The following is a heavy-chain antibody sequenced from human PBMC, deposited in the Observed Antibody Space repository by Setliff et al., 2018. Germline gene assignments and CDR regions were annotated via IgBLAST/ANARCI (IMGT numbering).Heavy chain of an antibody. J-gene: IGHJ3*02. CDR2: ISAYIGNT. CDR3: AGGFPPLYSSSFSDAFDI. CDR1: GYTFTSYG. D-gene: IGHD6-6*01. V-gene: IGHV1-18*01. Sequence: ASVKVSCKASGYTFTSYGISWVRQAPGQGLEWMGWISAYIGNTNYTQKLQGRVTMTTDTSTSTAYMELRSLRSDATAVYYCAGGFPPLYSSSFSDAFDIWGQGTMVTVSS.